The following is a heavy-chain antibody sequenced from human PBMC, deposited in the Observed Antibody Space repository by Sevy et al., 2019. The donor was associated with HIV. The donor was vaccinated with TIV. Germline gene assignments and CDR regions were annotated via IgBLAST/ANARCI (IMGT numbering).Heavy chain of an antibody. D-gene: IGHD3-22*01. V-gene: IGHV5-51*01. Sequence: GESLKISCKASGYRFTSYWIAWVRQMPGKGLEWMGIICPDDSDIRYSPSLQGQVTISVDKSISTAYLQWSSLKASDTAMYFCARRGYDSTGYPQYYFDNWGQGTLVTVSS. CDR1: GYRFTSYW. CDR2: ICPDDSDI. CDR3: ARRGYDSTGYPQYYFDN. J-gene: IGHJ4*02.